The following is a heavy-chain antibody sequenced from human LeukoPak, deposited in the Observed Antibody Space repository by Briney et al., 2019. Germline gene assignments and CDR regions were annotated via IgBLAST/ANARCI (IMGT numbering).Heavy chain of an antibody. CDR1: GGSISSSSYY. D-gene: IGHD2-15*01. CDR2: IYYNGAT. CDR3: ARDTGSGGSCDY. V-gene: IGHV4-39*07. Sequence: SETLSLTCTVSGGSISSSSYYCGWIRQPPGKGLEWIGSIYYNGATSYNPSLKRRLTMSLDTSKNQFSLPLTSVTAADTAVYYCARDTGSGGSCDYWGQGTLVTVSS. J-gene: IGHJ4*02.